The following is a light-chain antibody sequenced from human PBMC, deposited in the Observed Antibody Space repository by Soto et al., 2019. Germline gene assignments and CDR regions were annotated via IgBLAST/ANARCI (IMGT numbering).Light chain of an antibody. J-gene: IGKJ2*01. CDR3: QQSLGIPYT. V-gene: IGKV1-39*01. Sequence: DIQMTQSPSALSASVGDRVTITCRASQTISTYLNWYQQKPGKAPKLLIYAASTLQSGVPSRFSGSGSGTDFTLTISSLQPDDFATYYCQQSLGIPYTFVQGTRLEIK. CDR2: AAS. CDR1: QTISTY.